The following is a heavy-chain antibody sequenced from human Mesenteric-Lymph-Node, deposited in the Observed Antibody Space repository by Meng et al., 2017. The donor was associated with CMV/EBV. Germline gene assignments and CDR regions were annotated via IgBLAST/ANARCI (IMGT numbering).Heavy chain of an antibody. V-gene: IGHV4-34*01. CDR1: GGSFSGYY. Sequence: VPLHQGGAVLLKPSETLSGTCAGYGGSFSGYYWNWIRQSPEKGLERIGEINHSGSTTYNPSFTSRIIISVDTSTNQISLNMSSVTAADTAVYYCARGSSYDILTGYFDYWGQGALVTVSS. D-gene: IGHD3-9*01. CDR3: ARGSSYDILTGYFDY. J-gene: IGHJ4*02. CDR2: INHSGST.